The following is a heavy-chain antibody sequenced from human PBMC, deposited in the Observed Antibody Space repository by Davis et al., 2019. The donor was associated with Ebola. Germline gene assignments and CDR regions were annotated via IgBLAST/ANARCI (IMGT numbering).Heavy chain of an antibody. CDR2: ISAYNGNT. J-gene: IGHJ4*02. Sequence: ASAQVSCKASGYTFTSYGISWLRQAPGQGLEWMGWISAYNGNTNYAQKLQGRVTMTTDTSTSTAYMELRSLRSEDTAVYYCAREGVAAAAGTCCFDYWGQGTLVTVSS. V-gene: IGHV1-18*01. CDR1: GYTFTSYG. D-gene: IGHD6-13*01. CDR3: AREGVAAAAGTCCFDY.